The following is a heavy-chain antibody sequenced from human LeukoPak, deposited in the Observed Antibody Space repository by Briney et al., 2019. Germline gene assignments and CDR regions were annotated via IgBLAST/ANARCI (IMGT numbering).Heavy chain of an antibody. CDR3: ARRVGGSSGWYGDFDY. CDR2: ISAYNGNI. V-gene: IGHV1-18*01. CDR1: GYTFTSYG. D-gene: IGHD6-19*01. J-gene: IGHJ4*02. Sequence: ASVKVSCKSSGYTFTSYGIRWVRQAPAQGLEWVGGISAYNGNINYAQKLQGRVTMTTDTSTSKAYMELRSVRSDDTGVYYCARRVGGSSGWYGDFDYWGQGTLVTVSS.